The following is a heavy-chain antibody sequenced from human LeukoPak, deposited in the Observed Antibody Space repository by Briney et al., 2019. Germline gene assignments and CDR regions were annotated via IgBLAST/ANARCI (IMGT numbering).Heavy chain of an antibody. D-gene: IGHD1-26*01. CDR3: ATNSGSPGGY. V-gene: IGHV3-33*01. Sequence: GGSLRLSCAASGFTFSDYTIHWVRQAPGKGLEWVAVIWYDGSNEYYADSVKGRFTISRDNSKNTLYLQMNSLRAEDTAMYYCATNSGSPGGYWGQGTLVTVSS. J-gene: IGHJ4*02. CDR1: GFTFSDYT. CDR2: IWYDGSNE.